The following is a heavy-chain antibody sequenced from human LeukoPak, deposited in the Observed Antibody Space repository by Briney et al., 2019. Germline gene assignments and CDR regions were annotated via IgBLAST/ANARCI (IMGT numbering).Heavy chain of an antibody. V-gene: IGHV1-2*02. D-gene: IGHD3-10*01. CDR1: GYTFTGYY. CDR2: INPNSGGT. CDR3: AIGLWFGELLDGLDY. Sequence: GASVKVSCKASGYTFTGYYMHWVRQAPGQGLEWMGWINPNSGGTNYAQKLQGRVTMTTDTSTSTAYMELRSLRSDDTAVYYCAIGLWFGELLDGLDYWGQGTLVTVSS. J-gene: IGHJ4*02.